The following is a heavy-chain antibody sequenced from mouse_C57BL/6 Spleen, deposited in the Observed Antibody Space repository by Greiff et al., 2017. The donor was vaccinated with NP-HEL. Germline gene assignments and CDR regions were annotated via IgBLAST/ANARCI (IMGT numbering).Heavy chain of an antibody. D-gene: IGHD2-4*01. V-gene: IGHV5-9-1*02. J-gene: IGHJ3*01. CDR3: TRDGLHWFAY. CDR1: GFTFSSYA. CDR2: ISSGGDYI. Sequence: EVKLVESGEGLVKPGGSLKLSCAASGFTFSSYAMSWVRQTPEKRLEWVAYISSGGDYIYYADTVKGRFTISRDNARNTLYLQMSSLKSEDTAMYYCTRDGLHWFAYWGQGTLVTVSA.